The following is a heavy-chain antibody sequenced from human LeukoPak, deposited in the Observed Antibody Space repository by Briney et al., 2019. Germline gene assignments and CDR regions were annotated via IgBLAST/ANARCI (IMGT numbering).Heavy chain of an antibody. CDR2: IYSGGSI. V-gene: IGHV3-53*01. D-gene: IGHD3-3*01. Sequence: GGSLRLSCAASGFTVSTNYMTWVRQAPGKGLAWVSLIYSGGSIYYADSVKDRFTISRDNSKNTLYLQMNSLRAEDTAIYYCASTSDFWSGYYLDYWGQGTLVTVFS. CDR1: GFTVSTNY. J-gene: IGHJ4*02. CDR3: ASTSDFWSGYYLDY.